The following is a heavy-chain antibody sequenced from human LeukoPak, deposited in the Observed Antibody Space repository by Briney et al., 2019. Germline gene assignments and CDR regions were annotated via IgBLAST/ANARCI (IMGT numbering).Heavy chain of an antibody. V-gene: IGHV1-69*04. D-gene: IGHD5-18*01. CDR1: GGTFSSYA. CDR3: ASWDNQSGYSYGEYYFDY. Sequence: ASVKVSCKASGGTFSSYAISWVRQAPGQGLEWMGRIIPILGIANYAQKFQGRVTITADKSTSTAYMELSSLRSEDTAVYYCASWDNQSGYSYGEYYFDYWGQGTLVTVSS. J-gene: IGHJ4*02. CDR2: IIPILGIA.